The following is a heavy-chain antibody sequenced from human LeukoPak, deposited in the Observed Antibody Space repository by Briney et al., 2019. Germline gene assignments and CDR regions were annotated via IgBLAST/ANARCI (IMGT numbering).Heavy chain of an antibody. CDR3: ARFGITMVRGANRGYYYGMDV. D-gene: IGHD3-10*01. J-gene: IGHJ6*02. V-gene: IGHV3-21*01. CDR1: GFTFSSCS. Sequence: PGGSLRLSCAASGFTFSSCSMNWVRQAPGKGLEWVSSISSSSSYIYYADSVKGRFTISRDNAKNSLYLQMNSLRAEDTAVYYCARFGITMVRGANRGYYYGMDVWGQGTTVTVSS. CDR2: ISSSSSYI.